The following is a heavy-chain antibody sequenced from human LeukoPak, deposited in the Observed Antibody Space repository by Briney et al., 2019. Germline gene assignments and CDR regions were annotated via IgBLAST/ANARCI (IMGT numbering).Heavy chain of an antibody. CDR3: ARDARPYYDFWSGYYRTSNWFDP. V-gene: IGHV4-31*03. D-gene: IGHD3-3*01. CDR1: GGSISSGGYY. J-gene: IGHJ5*02. Sequence: SQTLSLTRTVSGGSISSGGYYWSWIRQHPGKGLEWIGYIYYSGSTYYNPSLKSRVTISVDTSKNQFSLKLSSVAAADTAVYYCARDARPYYDFWSGYYRTSNWFDPWGQGTLVTVSS. CDR2: IYYSGST.